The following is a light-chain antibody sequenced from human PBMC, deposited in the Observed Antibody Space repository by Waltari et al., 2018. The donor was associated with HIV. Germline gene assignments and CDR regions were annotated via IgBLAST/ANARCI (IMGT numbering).Light chain of an antibody. V-gene: IGLV1-40*01. CDR2: NTN. CDR1: RSTTGPHE. CDR3: QSSDSTLSGSV. J-gene: IGLJ2*01. Sequence: QSVLTQPPSVSGAPGQRVTLSCTGTRSTTGPHEVQGYQQLPGTAPRLLIYNTNSRPSGVPDRFSGSKSGTSASLAINGLQAEDEADYYCQSSDSTLSGSVFGGGTKLTVL.